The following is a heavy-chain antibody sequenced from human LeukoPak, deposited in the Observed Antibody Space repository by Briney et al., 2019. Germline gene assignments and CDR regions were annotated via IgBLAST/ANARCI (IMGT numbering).Heavy chain of an antibody. Sequence: GGSLRLSCAASGFTFSDYYMSWIRQAPGKGLEWVSYINSSSSTISYADSVKGRFTISRDNAKNSLYLQMNSLRAEDTAVYYCARDDDFWSGYSIDHWGQGTLVTVSS. CDR3: ARDDDFWSGYSIDH. CDR1: GFTFSDYY. D-gene: IGHD3-3*01. CDR2: INSSSSTI. J-gene: IGHJ4*02. V-gene: IGHV3-11*04.